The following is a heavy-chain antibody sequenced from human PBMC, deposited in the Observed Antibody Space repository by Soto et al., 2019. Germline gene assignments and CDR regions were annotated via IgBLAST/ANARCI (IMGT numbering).Heavy chain of an antibody. D-gene: IGHD1-26*01. CDR3: AKRPRALLTFDY. J-gene: IGHJ4*02. CDR2: ISDSGGTS. CDR1: GFIFSNYV. Sequence: EVQLVDSGGGLVQPGGSLRLSCAASGFIFSNYVMSWVRQAPGKGLEWVSSISDSGGTSYYADSVKGRFTISRDNSKNTLYLQMHSLRAEESAIYDCAKRPRALLTFDYWGQGTLVTVSS. V-gene: IGHV3-23*04.